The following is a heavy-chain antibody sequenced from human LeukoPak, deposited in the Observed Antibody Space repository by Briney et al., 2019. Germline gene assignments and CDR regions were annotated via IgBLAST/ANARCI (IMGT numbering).Heavy chain of an antibody. D-gene: IGHD3-10*01. J-gene: IGHJ4*02. CDR3: ARGSLLWFGIADY. Sequence: GASVKVSCKSSGYTFTSYGITWVRQAPGQGLEWMGWISGYNDNTNYGQKFQGRATMTTDTSTSTAYMELRSLRSDDTAVYYCARGSLLWFGIADYWGQGTLVTVSS. CDR1: GYTFTSYG. V-gene: IGHV1-18*01. CDR2: ISGYNDNT.